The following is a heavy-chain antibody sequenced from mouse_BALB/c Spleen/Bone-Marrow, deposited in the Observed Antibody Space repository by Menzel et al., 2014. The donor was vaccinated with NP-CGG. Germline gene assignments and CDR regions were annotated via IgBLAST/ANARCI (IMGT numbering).Heavy chain of an antibody. CDR1: GYTFTSYW. D-gene: IGHD2-4*01. V-gene: IGHV1S132*01. Sequence: VQLQQSGAELVKPGASVKLSCKTSGYTFTSYWIQWVKQRPGQGLGWIGEMFPRTGATYYNERFRGRATLTIDTSSSTAYMQLSSLTSEDSAVYFCARRDYDYDDYSTDYWGQGTSVTVSS. CDR2: MFPRTGAT. CDR3: ARRDYDYDDYSTDY. J-gene: IGHJ4*01.